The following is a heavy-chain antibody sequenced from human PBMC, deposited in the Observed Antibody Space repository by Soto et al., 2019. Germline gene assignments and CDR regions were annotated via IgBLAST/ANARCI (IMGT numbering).Heavy chain of an antibody. V-gene: IGHV4-4*07. CDR1: GGSISGYY. D-gene: IGHD4-17*01. J-gene: IGHJ3*01. Sequence: QVQLQESGPGLVKPSETLSLTGSVSGGSISGYYWSWIRQPAGQRLVWIGRIYASGNTNKNPSLNSRVTTSVDTSKNQFALGLNAVTAADTAVYYCARVGRTRATVTTDAFDVWGQGTKVTVSS. CDR3: ARVGRTRATVTTDAFDV. CDR2: IYASGNT.